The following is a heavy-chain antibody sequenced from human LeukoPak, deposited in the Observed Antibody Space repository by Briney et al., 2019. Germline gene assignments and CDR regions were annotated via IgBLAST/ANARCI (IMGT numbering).Heavy chain of an antibody. J-gene: IGHJ4*02. CDR3: ATERNWVFDY. Sequence: PGGSLRLSCAASGFTFSSYWMSWVRQAPGKGLEWVSAITGSGGSTYYADSVKGRFTISRDNSKNTLYVQMNSLRAEDTAVYYCATERNWVFDYWGQGTLVTVSS. CDR1: GFTFSSYW. CDR2: ITGSGGST. D-gene: IGHD7-27*01. V-gene: IGHV3-23*01.